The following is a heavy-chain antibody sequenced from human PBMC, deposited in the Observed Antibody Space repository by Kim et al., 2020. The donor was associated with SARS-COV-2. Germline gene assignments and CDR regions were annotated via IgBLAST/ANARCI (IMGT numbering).Heavy chain of an antibody. CDR2: MYYSGST. V-gene: IGHV4-59*08. Sequence: SETLSLNCTVSGDSIRDYFWTWIRQSPGKGLELIGYMYYSGSTTLNPSLRSRVSMSVDTTENQFSLKLRSVTAADTAVYYCVSGKYTYGFPYFDNWGQGTLVTVSS. J-gene: IGHJ4*02. CDR3: VSGKYTYGFPYFDN. D-gene: IGHD3-10*01. CDR1: GDSIRDYF.